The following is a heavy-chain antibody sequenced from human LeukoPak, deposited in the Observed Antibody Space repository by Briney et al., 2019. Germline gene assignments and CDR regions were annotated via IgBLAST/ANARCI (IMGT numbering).Heavy chain of an antibody. CDR1: GGTFSSYA. Sequence: VASVKVSCKASGGTFSSYAISWVRQAPGQGLEWMGGIIPIFGTANYAQKFQGRVTITADESTSTAYMELSSLRSEDTAVYYCASSSGFGELFTRFDYWGQGTLVTVSS. V-gene: IGHV1-69*01. J-gene: IGHJ4*02. CDR2: IIPIFGTA. D-gene: IGHD3-10*01. CDR3: ASSSGFGELFTRFDY.